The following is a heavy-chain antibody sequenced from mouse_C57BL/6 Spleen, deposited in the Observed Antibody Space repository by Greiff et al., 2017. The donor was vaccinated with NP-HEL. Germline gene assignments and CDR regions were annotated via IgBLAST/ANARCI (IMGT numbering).Heavy chain of an antibody. J-gene: IGHJ4*01. Sequence: VQLQQPGAELVMPGASVKLSCKASGYTFTSYWMHWVKQRPGQGLEWIGEIDPSDSYTNYNQKFKGKSTLTVDTSSSTAYMQLSSLTSEDSAVYYCARWRAYYSNYNYAMDYWGQGTSVTVSS. CDR1: GYTFTSYW. CDR2: IDPSDSYT. V-gene: IGHV1-69*01. D-gene: IGHD2-5*01. CDR3: ARWRAYYSNYNYAMDY.